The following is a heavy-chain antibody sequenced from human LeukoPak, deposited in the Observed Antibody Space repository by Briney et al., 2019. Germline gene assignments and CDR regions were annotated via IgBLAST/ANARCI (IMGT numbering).Heavy chain of an antibody. CDR1: GFTFSTYT. CDR2: IRSSSSYI. Sequence: PGGSLRLSCAVSGFTFSTYTMNWVRQAPGKGLEWVSSIRSSSSYIYYADSVKGRFTISRDNAKNSLYLQMNSLRAEDTAVYYCARDHSAGKYGMDVWGQGTTVTVSS. D-gene: IGHD6-13*01. CDR3: ARDHSAGKYGMDV. V-gene: IGHV3-21*01. J-gene: IGHJ6*02.